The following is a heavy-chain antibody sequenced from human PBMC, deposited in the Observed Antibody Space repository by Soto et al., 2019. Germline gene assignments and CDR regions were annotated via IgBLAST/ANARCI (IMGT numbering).Heavy chain of an antibody. D-gene: IGHD3-9*01. J-gene: IGHJ3*02. CDR3: AKALLSRYFDWLFPLSPPVAFVI. CDR1: GFTFSSYA. CDR2: ISGSGGSS. V-gene: IGHV3-23*01. Sequence: PGGSLRLSCAASGFTFSSYAMSWVRQAPGKGLEWVSAISGSGGSSYYADSVKGRFTISRDNSKNTLYLQMNRLRAEDTAVYYCAKALLSRYFDWLFPLSPPVAFVIWGPGTMVTVSS.